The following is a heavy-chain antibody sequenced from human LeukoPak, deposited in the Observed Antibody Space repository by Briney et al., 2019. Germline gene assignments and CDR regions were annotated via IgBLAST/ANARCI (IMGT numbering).Heavy chain of an antibody. CDR2: IYTSGST. J-gene: IGHJ4*02. CDR3: ARGPVVVVPAASHFDY. CDR1: GGSISSYY. V-gene: IGHV4-4*07. Sequence: PSETLSLTCTVSGGSISSYYWGWIRQPAGKGLEWIGRIYTSGSTNYNPSLKSRVTMSVDTSKNQFSLKLSSVTAADTAVYYCARGPVVVVPAASHFDYWGQGTLVTVSS. D-gene: IGHD2-2*01.